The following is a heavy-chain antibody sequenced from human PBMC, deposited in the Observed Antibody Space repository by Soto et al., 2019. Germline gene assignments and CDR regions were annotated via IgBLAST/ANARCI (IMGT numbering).Heavy chain of an antibody. Sequence: GGSLRLSCAASGFTFSDYYMSWIRQAPGKGLEWVSYISSSSSYTNYADSVKGRFTISRDNSKNTLYLQMNSLRAEDTAVYYCAKDLGGYFDYWGQGTLVTVSS. V-gene: IGHV3-11*06. CDR3: AKDLGGYFDY. CDR2: ISSSSSYT. J-gene: IGHJ4*02. CDR1: GFTFSDYY.